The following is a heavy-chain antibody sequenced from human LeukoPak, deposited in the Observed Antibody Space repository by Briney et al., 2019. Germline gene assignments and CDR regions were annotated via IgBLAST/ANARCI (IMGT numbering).Heavy chain of an antibody. J-gene: IGHJ5*02. V-gene: IGHV4-31*03. CDR2: IYYSGST. D-gene: IGHD1-26*01. CDR3: ARAAVGASNWFDP. CDR1: GGSISSGGYY. Sequence: PSQTLSLTCTVSGGSISSGGYYWSWIRQHPGKGLEWIGYIYYSGSTYYNPSLKSRVTISVDTSKNQFSLKLSSVTAADTAVYYCARAAVGASNWFDPWGQGTLVTVSS.